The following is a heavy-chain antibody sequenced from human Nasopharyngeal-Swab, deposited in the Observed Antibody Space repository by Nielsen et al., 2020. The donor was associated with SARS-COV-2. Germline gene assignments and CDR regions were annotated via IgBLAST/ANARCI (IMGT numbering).Heavy chain of an antibody. Sequence: GESLKISCAASGFTFSSYWMSWVRQAPGKGLEWVANIKQDGSEKYYVDSVKGRFTISRDNAKNSLYLQMNSLRAEDTAAYYCARGGFWSGYSSYDYWGQGTLVTVSS. CDR2: IKQDGSEK. J-gene: IGHJ4*02. CDR1: GFTFSSYW. CDR3: ARGGFWSGYSSYDY. D-gene: IGHD3-3*01. V-gene: IGHV3-7*04.